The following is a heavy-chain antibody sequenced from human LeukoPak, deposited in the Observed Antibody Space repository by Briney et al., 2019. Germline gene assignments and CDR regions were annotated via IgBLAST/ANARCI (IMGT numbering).Heavy chain of an antibody. CDR2: ISGSGGST. CDR1: GFTFSSYA. V-gene: IGHV3-23*01. D-gene: IGHD6-6*01. Sequence: GGSLRLSCAASGFTFSSYAMSWVRQAPGKGLEWVSAISGSGGSTYYADSVKGRFTISRNNSKNTLYLQMNSLRAEDTAVYYCAKGSSSSEWFDYWGQGTLVTVSS. J-gene: IGHJ4*02. CDR3: AKGSSSSEWFDY.